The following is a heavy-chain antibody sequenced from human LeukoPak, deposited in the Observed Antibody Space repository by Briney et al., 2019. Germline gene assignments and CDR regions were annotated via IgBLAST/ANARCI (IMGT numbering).Heavy chain of an antibody. CDR2: ISGSGGST. Sequence: GGSLRLSCAASGFTFSSYAMSWVRQAPGKGLEWVSAISGSGGSTYYADSVKGRFTISRDNSKNTLYLQMNSLRAEDTAVYYCAKDGDFDWLLSLRAVRYYYYYGMDVWGQGTTVTVSS. V-gene: IGHV3-23*01. J-gene: IGHJ6*02. CDR1: GFTFSSYA. D-gene: IGHD3-9*01. CDR3: AKDGDFDWLLSLRAVRYYYYYGMDV.